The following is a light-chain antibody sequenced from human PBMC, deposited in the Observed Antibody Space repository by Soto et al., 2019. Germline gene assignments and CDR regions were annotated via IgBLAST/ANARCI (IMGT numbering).Light chain of an antibody. CDR2: EVS. J-gene: IGLJ1*01. V-gene: IGLV2-14*01. CDR1: SRDVGGYNY. CDR3: NSYTSKSTGV. Sequence: HSALTQPASVSGSPGQSITISCTGTSRDVGGYNYVSWYQQHPGKAPKLIIYEVSNRPSGVSNRFSGSKSGNTASLTISGLQAEDEADYYCNSYTSKSTGVFGTGTKVTVL.